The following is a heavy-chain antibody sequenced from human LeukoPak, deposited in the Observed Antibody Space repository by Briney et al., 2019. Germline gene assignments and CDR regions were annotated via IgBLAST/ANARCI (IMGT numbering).Heavy chain of an antibody. J-gene: IGHJ3*02. CDR1: GFTFDDYA. CDR2: ISGDGGST. D-gene: IGHD6-19*01. CDR3: AKDICSGWYRPEGCAFDI. Sequence: GGSLRLSCAASGFTFDDYAMHWVRQAPGKGLEWVSLISGDGGSTYYADSVKGRFTISRDNSKNSLYLQMNSLRTEDTALYYCAKDICSGWYRPEGCAFDIWGQGTMVTVSS. V-gene: IGHV3-43*02.